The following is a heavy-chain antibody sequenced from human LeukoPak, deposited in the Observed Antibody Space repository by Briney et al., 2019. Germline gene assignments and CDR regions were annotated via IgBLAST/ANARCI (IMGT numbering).Heavy chain of an antibody. CDR3: AKSCGYYLADY. D-gene: IGHD3-22*01. CDR2: IGGSGAST. Sequence: PGGSLRLSCAASGFTFSSYAMSWVRQAPGKGLEWVSVIGGSGASTYYADSVKGRFTISRDNSKNTLYLQMNSLRAEDTAVYYCAKSCGYYLADYWGQGTLVTVSS. CDR1: GFTFSSYA. V-gene: IGHV3-23*01. J-gene: IGHJ4*02.